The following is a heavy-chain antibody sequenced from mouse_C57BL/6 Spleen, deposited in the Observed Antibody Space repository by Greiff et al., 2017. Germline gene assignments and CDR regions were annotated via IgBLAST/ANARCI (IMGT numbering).Heavy chain of an antibody. V-gene: IGHV1-64*01. CDR3: AREGAAQALFAY. D-gene: IGHD3-2*02. Sequence: QVQLQQPGAELVKPGASVKLSCKASGYTFTSYWMHWVKQRPGQGLEWIGMIHPNSGSTNYNEKFKSKATLTVDKSSSTAYMQLSSLTSEDSAVYYCAREGAAQALFAYWGQGTLVTVSA. J-gene: IGHJ3*01. CDR1: GYTFTSYW. CDR2: IHPNSGST.